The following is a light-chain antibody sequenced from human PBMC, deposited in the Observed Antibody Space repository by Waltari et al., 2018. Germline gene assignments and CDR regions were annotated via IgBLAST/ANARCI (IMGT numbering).Light chain of an antibody. CDR1: KLGDKY. V-gene: IGLV3-1*01. J-gene: IGLJ2*01. CDR2: QDS. Sequence: SYELTQPPSVSVSPGQTASITCSGDKLGDKYAFWYQQKPGQSPVLVIYQDSKRPSGVPERFSGAKSGNTATLTISGTQAMDEADYYCQAWDSSTEGVVFGGGTKLTVL. CDR3: QAWDSSTEGVV.